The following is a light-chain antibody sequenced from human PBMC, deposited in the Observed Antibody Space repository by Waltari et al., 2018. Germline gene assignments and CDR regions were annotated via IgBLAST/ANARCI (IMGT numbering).Light chain of an antibody. CDR3: QAWDNSAVV. V-gene: IGLV3-1*01. CDR2: QDT. CDR1: DLEDYY. Sequence: SYKLTQPPSLSVSPGQTASITCSGDDLEDYYVAWYQQRPGQSPVLLIYQDTKRPSGIPERVSGSNSGNTATLTIRETQTIDDADYYCQAWDNSAVVFGGGTTLTVL. J-gene: IGLJ2*01.